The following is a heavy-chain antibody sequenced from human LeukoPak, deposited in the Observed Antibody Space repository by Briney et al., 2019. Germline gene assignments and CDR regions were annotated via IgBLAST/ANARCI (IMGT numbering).Heavy chain of an antibody. J-gene: IGHJ4*02. Sequence: GSLRLSCAASGFTFSSYWMSWVRQAPGKGLERVPNIKQDGSEKYYVDSVKGRFTISRDNAKNSLYLQMNSLRVEDTAVYYCAREKGQITFGGVEDYWGQGTLVTVSS. CDR2: IKQDGSEK. D-gene: IGHD3-16*01. CDR3: AREKGQITFGGVEDY. CDR1: GFTFSSYW. V-gene: IGHV3-7*01.